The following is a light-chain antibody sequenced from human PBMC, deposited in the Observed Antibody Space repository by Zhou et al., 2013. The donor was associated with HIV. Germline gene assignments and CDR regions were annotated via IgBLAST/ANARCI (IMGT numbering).Light chain of an antibody. CDR3: QQYHSSSQT. V-gene: IGKV1-13*02. CDR1: QGFNNA. CDR2: DAS. J-gene: IGKJ1*01. Sequence: AMQLTQSPSSLSASVGDRVTITCRASQGFNNALAWYQQKPGKAPKLLIYDASSLESGVPSRFSGSGSGTEFTLTITSLQPDDFATYYCQQYHSSSQTFGQGTKVDIK.